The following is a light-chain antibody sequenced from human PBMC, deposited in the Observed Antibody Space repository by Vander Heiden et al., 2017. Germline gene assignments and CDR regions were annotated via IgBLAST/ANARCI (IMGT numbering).Light chain of an antibody. CDR1: SSDIGSYNL. V-gene: IGLV2-23*02. CDR3: CSFAGRPWV. CDR2: EVN. Sequence: QSEMLQPASVSGSPGQSNTISCTGTSSDIGSYNLVSWFQQHPGIAPKLMISEVNTRPSGVSNRFSGSKSGNVASLTISGLQAEDEADYYCCSFAGRPWVFGGGTKLTVL. J-gene: IGLJ3*02.